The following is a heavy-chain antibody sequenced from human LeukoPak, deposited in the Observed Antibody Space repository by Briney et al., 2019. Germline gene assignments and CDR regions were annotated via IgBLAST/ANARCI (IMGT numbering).Heavy chain of an antibody. CDR1: GFTFDDYT. CDR2: ISWDGGST. V-gene: IGHV3-43*01. CDR3: AKAVGDSGYDRDAFDI. D-gene: IGHD5-12*01. Sequence: GGSLRLSCAASGFTFDDYTMHWVRQAPGKGLEWVSLISWDGGSTYYADSVKGRFTISGDNSKNSLYLQMNSLRTEDTALYYCAKAVGDSGYDRDAFDIWGQGTMVTVSS. J-gene: IGHJ3*02.